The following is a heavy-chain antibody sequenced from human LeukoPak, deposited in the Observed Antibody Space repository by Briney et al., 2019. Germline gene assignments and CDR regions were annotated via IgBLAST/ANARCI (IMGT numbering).Heavy chain of an antibody. CDR1: GISLSSLW. D-gene: IGHD3-9*01. V-gene: IGHV3-7*03. Sequence: GGSLRLSCAASGISLSSLWMSWFRQAPGKGLEWVADIRQEGSDEHYVASVKGRFTISRDNSKNTLYLQMNSLRAEDTAVYYCAKRGVTGYKEGFDYWGQGTLVTVSS. CDR3: AKRGVTGYKEGFDY. CDR2: IRQEGSDE. J-gene: IGHJ4*02.